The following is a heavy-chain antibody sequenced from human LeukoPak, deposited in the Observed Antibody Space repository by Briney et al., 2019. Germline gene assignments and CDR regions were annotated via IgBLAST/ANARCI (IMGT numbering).Heavy chain of an antibody. D-gene: IGHD5-18*01. CDR1: GGSISSSGYY. J-gene: IGHJ4*02. V-gene: IGHV4-39*01. CDR2: MYSSGNT. CDR3: ARYVDTSMPPSDS. Sequence: SEALSLTCAVSGGSISSSGYYWGWIRQPPGKGLEWVGSMYSSGNTYHNPFLQSRVSICGDTSKNQFSLRLTSVTAADTAVYYCARYVDTSMPPSDSWGQGTLVTVSS.